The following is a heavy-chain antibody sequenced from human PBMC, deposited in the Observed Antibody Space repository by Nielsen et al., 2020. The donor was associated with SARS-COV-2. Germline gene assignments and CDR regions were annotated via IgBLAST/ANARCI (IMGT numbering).Heavy chain of an antibody. J-gene: IGHJ6*02. CDR3: ARVDYDFWSGYFYGMDV. CDR2: INSDGSST. D-gene: IGHD3-3*01. V-gene: IGHV3-74*01. Sequence: WIRQPPGKGLVWVSRINSDGSSTSYADSVKGRFTISRDNAKNTLYPQMNSLRAEDTAVYYCARVDYDFWSGYFYGMDVWGQGTTVTVSS.